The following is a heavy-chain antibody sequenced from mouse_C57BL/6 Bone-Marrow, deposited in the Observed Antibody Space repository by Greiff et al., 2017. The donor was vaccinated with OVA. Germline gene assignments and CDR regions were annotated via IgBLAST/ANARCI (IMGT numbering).Heavy chain of an antibody. J-gene: IGHJ1*03. CDR3: ASEGRRGYFDV. V-gene: IGHV5-4*03. CDR1: GFTFSSYA. D-gene: IGHD2-14*01. CDR2: ISDGGSYT. Sequence: EVKLQESGGGLVKPGGSLKLSCAASGFTFSSYAMSWVRQTPEKRLEWVATISDGGSYTYYPDNVKGRFTISRDNAKNNLYLQMSHLKSEDTAMYYCASEGRRGYFDVWGTGTTVTVSS.